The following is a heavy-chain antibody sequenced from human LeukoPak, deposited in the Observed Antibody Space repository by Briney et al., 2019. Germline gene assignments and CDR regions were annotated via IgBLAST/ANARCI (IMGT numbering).Heavy chain of an antibody. CDR2: IIPIFGAA. J-gene: IGHJ5*02. CDR3: ARDLQQQLPPKFDP. V-gene: IGHV1-69*06. CDR1: GGTFSSYA. D-gene: IGHD4-11*01. Sequence: GASVKVSCKASGGTFSSYAISWVRQAPGQGLEWMGGIIPIFGAANYAQKFQGRVTITADKSTSTAYMELSSLRSEDTAVYYCARDLQQQLPPKFDPWGQGTLVTVSS.